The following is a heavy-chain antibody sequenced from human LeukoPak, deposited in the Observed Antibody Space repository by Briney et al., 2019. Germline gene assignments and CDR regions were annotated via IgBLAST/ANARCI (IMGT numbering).Heavy chain of an antibody. J-gene: IGHJ4*02. D-gene: IGHD6-6*01. CDR2: IKSDGSEE. CDR1: GFTFSTYA. CDR3: ARETGRSSDY. Sequence: GGSLRLSCAASGFTFSTYAMSWVRQAPGKGLEWVAIIKSDGSEEYYVDSVKGRFTISRDNAKNSLYLQMNSLRAEDTAVYYCARETGRSSDYWGQGTLVTVSS. V-gene: IGHV3-7*04.